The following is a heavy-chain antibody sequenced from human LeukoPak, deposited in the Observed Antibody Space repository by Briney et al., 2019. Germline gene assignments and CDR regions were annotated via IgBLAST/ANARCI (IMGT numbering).Heavy chain of an antibody. Sequence: GESLKISCKGSGYSFSGYWIAWVRQRPGKGLEWMGIIYPGDSDTRYSPSFQGQVTISADKSISTAYLQWSSLKASDTAIYYCARTFSSGVRGVFGYWGQGTLVTVSS. CDR1: GYSFSGYW. CDR3: ARTFSSGVRGVFGY. J-gene: IGHJ4*02. V-gene: IGHV5-51*01. D-gene: IGHD3-10*01. CDR2: IYPGDSDT.